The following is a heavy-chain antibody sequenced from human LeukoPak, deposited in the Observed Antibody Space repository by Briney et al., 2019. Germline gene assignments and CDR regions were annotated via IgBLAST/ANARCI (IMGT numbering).Heavy chain of an antibody. J-gene: IGHJ6*03. CDR1: GGTFSSYA. CDR3: ARGVVPAAFYYYYYMDV. D-gene: IGHD2-2*01. V-gene: IGHV1-69*13. Sequence: SVKVSCKASGGTFSSYAISWVRQAPGQGLEWMGGIIPIFGTANYAQKFQGRVTITADESTSTAYMELSSLRSEDTAVYYCARGVVPAAFYYYYYMDVWGKGTTVTVSS. CDR2: IIPIFGTA.